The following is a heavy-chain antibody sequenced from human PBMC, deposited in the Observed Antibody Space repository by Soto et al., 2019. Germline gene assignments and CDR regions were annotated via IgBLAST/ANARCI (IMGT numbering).Heavy chain of an antibody. Sequence: SVKVSCKASGGTFSSYAISWVRQAPGQGLEWMGGIIPIFGTANYAQKFQGRVTITADKSTSTAYMELSSLRSEDAAVYYCARHDYSNYDWFDPWGQGTLVTVSS. D-gene: IGHD4-4*01. CDR3: ARHDYSNYDWFDP. CDR2: IIPIFGTA. CDR1: GGTFSSYA. J-gene: IGHJ5*02. V-gene: IGHV1-69*06.